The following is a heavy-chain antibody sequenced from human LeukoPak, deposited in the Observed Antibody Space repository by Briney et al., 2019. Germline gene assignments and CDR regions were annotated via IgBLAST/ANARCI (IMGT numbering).Heavy chain of an antibody. CDR3: ARGVVVAPRSAFDL. V-gene: IGHV3-7*01. CDR1: GFTFSSYW. CDR2: INQDGSEK. J-gene: IGHJ3*01. D-gene: IGHD2-2*01. Sequence: PGGSLRLSCAASGFTFSSYWITWVRQAPGKGLEWVANINQDGSEKCYVDSVKGRFTISRDNAKNSLSLQMNSLRVEDTAVYYCARGVVVAPRSAFDLWGQGTMVTVSS.